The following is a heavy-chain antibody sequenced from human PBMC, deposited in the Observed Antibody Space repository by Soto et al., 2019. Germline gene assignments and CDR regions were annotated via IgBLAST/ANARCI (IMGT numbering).Heavy chain of an antibody. Sequence: QVQLVQSGAEEKKPGASVKVSCRASGYTFTSYAIHWVRQAPGQRLEWMGWINAGNGNTKYSQKFQGRVTITRDTSASTAYMELSSLRSEDTAVYYFALGVPIFMDYWGQGTLVTVSS. CDR3: ALGVPIFMDY. D-gene: IGHD3-10*01. CDR2: INAGNGNT. J-gene: IGHJ4*02. CDR1: GYTFTSYA. V-gene: IGHV1-3*05.